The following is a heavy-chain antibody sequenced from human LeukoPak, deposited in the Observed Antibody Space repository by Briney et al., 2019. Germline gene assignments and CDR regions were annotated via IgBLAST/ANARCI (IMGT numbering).Heavy chain of an antibody. CDR1: GGSISTYF. D-gene: IGHD1-26*01. Sequence: SETLSLTCTVSGGSISTYFWTWIRQPRGKGLEWIGYIYYSGSTNYNPSLKSRVTISVDTSKNQFSLKLTSVTAADTAVYYCARGVNSGYFDYCGQGTLVTVSS. V-gene: IGHV4-59*01. J-gene: IGHJ4*02. CDR3: ARGVNSGYFDY. CDR2: IYYSGST.